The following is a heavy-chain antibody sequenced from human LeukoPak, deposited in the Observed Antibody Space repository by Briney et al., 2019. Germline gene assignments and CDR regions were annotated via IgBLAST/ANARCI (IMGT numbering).Heavy chain of an antibody. CDR2: INPKNGAT. V-gene: IGHV1-2*02. J-gene: IGHJ4*02. CDR1: GYTFTGGYY. Sequence: ASVKVSCKASGYTFTGGYYLHWVRQTPGQGLEWMGCINPKNGATNYAQKFQGRVSMTRDTSISTAYMELSTLEFDDTAVYYCAREEWNYNYWGQGTLVTVSS. D-gene: IGHD1-7*01. CDR3: AREEWNYNY.